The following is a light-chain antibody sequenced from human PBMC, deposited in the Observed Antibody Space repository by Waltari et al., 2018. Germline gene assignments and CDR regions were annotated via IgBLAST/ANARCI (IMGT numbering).Light chain of an antibody. CDR2: GAS. J-gene: IGKJ3*01. Sequence: IVMTQSPATLSVSPGERATLPCRASQRVSTNLAWYPQETGKAPRPLIYGASARATGGPATFSGSGSETEFARTFSCLPSEDFAVYYCQQYNNLPPLCTFGPGTTVDI. CDR3: QQYNNLPPLCT. V-gene: IGKV3-15*01. CDR1: QRVSTN.